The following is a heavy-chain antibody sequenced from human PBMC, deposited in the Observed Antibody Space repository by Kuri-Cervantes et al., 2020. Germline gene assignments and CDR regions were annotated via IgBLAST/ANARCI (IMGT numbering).Heavy chain of an antibody. D-gene: IGHD1-14*01. J-gene: IGHJ3*02. V-gene: IGHV4-38-2*01. CDR1: GYSISSGYY. CDR2: IYHSGST. CDR3: ASRRKVPTNAFDI. Sequence: SQTLSLTCAVSGYSISSGYYWGWIRRPPGKGLEWIGSIYHSGSTYYDPSLKSRVTISIDTSKNQFSLKLTSVTVTDTAVYYCASRRKVPTNAFDIWGQGTLVTVSS.